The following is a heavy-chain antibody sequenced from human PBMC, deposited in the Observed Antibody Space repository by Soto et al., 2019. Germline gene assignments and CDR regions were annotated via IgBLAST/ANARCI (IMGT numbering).Heavy chain of an antibody. CDR1: GYTFISHG. J-gene: IGHJ6*02. D-gene: IGHD2-15*01. CDR3: ARVSSSIVVVPDYGMDV. CDR2: ISGKNGNT. Sequence: QVQLVQSGVEVKKPGASVKVSCKASGYTFISHGISWVRQAPGQGLEWMGWISGKNGNTNYAQKLQGRVNLTTDTSTSTASMELRSLRSDDTAVYYCARVSSSIVVVPDYGMDVWGQGTTVTVSS. V-gene: IGHV1-18*04.